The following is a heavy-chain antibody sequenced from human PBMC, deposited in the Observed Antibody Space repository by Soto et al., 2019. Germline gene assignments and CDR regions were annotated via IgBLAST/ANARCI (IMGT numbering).Heavy chain of an antibody. J-gene: IGHJ4*02. CDR2: ISAYNGNT. Sequence: QVQLVQSGAEVKKPGSSVKVSCKASGGTFSSYAISWVRQAPGQGLEWMGWISAYNGNTNYAQKLQGRVTMTTDTSTSTAYMELRSLRSDDTAVYYCARDLGAYCGGDCYPFSYWGQGTLVTVSS. V-gene: IGHV1-18*01. D-gene: IGHD2-21*02. CDR3: ARDLGAYCGGDCYPFSY. CDR1: GGTFSSYA.